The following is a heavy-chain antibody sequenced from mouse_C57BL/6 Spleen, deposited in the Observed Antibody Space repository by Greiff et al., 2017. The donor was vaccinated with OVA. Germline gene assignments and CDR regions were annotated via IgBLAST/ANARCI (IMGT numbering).Heavy chain of an antibody. CDR2: IYPGDGDT. J-gene: IGHJ2*01. D-gene: IGHD2-3*01. V-gene: IGHV1-82*01. CDR1: GYAFSSSW. CDR3: AREDGYYEGY. Sequence: VKPGASVKISCKASGYAFSSSWMNWVKQRPGKGLEWIGRIYPGDGDTNYNGKFKGKATLTADKSSSTAYMQLSSLTSEDSAVYFCAREDGYYEGYWGQGTTLTVSS.